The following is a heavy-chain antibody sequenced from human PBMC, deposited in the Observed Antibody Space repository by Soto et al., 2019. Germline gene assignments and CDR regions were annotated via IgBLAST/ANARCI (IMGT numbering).Heavy chain of an antibody. Sequence: PSETLSLTCDIYGGPFSDDYWGWIRQPPGKGLGWFGKVSHSGGTSYNPSLRSRVTVSADTSKNQFSLRLSSVTAADTAVYYRARERVVLLRAAVRVWDDYQYYGLDVWGQGTTVT. V-gene: IGHV4-34*01. CDR3: ARERVVLLRAAVRVWDDYQYYGLDV. CDR2: VSHSGGT. CDR1: GGPFSDDY. D-gene: IGHD2-2*02. J-gene: IGHJ6*02.